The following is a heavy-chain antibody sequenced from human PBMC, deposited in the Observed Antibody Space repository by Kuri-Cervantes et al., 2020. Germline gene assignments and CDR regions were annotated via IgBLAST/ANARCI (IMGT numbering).Heavy chain of an antibody. CDR1: GYSISSGYY. CDR3: ARGRPRRRQQLVAGGDY. CDR2: IYHSGST. D-gene: IGHD6-13*01. J-gene: IGHJ4*02. Sequence: SETLSLTCAVSGYSISSGYYWGWIRQPPGKGLEWIGSIYHSGSTYYNPSLKSRVTAHVDTSTNQFSLKLTSVTAADTAVYYCARGRPRRRQQLVAGGDYWGQGTLVTVSS. V-gene: IGHV4-38-2*01.